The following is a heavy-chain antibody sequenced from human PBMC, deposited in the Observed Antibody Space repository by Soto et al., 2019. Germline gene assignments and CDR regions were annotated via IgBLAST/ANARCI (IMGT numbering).Heavy chain of an antibody. CDR3: AKDRPRGFDY. CDR2: ISYDGSNK. CDR1: GFTFSSYG. J-gene: IGHJ4*02. Sequence: ESGGGVVQPGRSLRLSCAASGFTFSSYGMHWVRQAPGKGLEWVAVISYDGSNKYYADSVKGRFTISRDNSKNTLYLQMNSLRAEDTAVYYCAKDRPRGFDYWGQGTLVTVSS. V-gene: IGHV3-30*18.